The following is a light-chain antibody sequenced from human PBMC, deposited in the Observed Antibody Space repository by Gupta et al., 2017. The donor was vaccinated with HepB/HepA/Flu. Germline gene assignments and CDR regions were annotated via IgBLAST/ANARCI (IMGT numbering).Light chain of an antibody. J-gene: IGKJ4*01. CDR1: QSVSSY. CDR2: DAS. Sequence: EIVLTQSPATLSLSPGERATLSCRASQSVSSYLAWYQQKPGQAPRLLIYDASNRDTGIPARFSGSGSGKDLTLTISSREQEDFAVYYCQQRSNWPLITFGGGTKVEIK. V-gene: IGKV3-11*01. CDR3: QQRSNWPLIT.